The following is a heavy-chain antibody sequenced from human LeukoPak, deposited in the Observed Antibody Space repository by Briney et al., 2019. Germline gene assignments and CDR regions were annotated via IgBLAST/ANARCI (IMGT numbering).Heavy chain of an antibody. V-gene: IGHV3-7*01. CDR3: ARAVIVGATERPWFDP. D-gene: IGHD1-26*01. J-gene: IGHJ5*02. Sequence: PGGSLRLSCAASGFTFSSYWMSWVRQAPGKGLEWVANIKQDGSEKYYVDSVKGRFTISRDNAKNSLYLQMNSLRAEDTAVYYCARAVIVGATERPWFDPWGQGTLVTVSS. CDR2: IKQDGSEK. CDR1: GFTFSSYW.